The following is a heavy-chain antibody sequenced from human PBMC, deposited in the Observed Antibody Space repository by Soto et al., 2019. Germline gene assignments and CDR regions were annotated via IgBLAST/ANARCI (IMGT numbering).Heavy chain of an antibody. D-gene: IGHD3-16*01. Sequence: QVQLVESGGGLVKPGGSLRLSCAASGFTFSDYYMSWIRQAPGKGLEWVTYISSSGSTVYYADSVTGRFTISRDNAKNAQYLQMNSLRAEDTAVYYCARVGDAWGYYYYIDVCGKGATVSDSS. V-gene: IGHV3-11*01. J-gene: IGHJ6*03. CDR2: ISSSGSTV. CDR1: GFTFSDYY. CDR3: ARVGDAWGYYYYIDV.